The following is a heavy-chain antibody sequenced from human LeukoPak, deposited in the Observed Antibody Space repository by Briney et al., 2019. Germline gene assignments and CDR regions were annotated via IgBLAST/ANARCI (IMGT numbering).Heavy chain of an antibody. J-gene: IGHJ4*02. CDR3: ARIITMVRGVVDY. Sequence: SETLSLTCTVSGGSISSSSYYWGWIRQPPGKGLEWIGRIYTSGSTNYNPSLKSRVTISVDTSKNQFSLKLSSVTAADTAVYYCARIITMVRGVVDYWGQGTLVTVSS. D-gene: IGHD3-10*01. CDR2: IYTSGST. CDR1: GGSISSSSYY. V-gene: IGHV4-39*07.